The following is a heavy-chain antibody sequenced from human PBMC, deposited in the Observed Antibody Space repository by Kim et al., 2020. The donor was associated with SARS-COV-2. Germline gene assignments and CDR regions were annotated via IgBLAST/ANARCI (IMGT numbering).Heavy chain of an antibody. CDR3: ARGGRRITMIVVVTLYYFDY. V-gene: IGHV4-34*01. CDR1: GGSFSGYY. Sequence: SETLSLTCAVYGGSFSGYYWSWIRQPPGKGLEWIGEINHSGSTNYNPSLKSRVTISVDTSKNQIYLKLSSVTAADTAVYYCARGGRRITMIVVVTLYYFDYWGQGTLVTVSS. D-gene: IGHD3-22*01. J-gene: IGHJ4*02. CDR2: INHSGST.